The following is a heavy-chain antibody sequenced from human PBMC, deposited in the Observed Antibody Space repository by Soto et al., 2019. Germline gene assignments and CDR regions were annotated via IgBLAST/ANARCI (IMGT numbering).Heavy chain of an antibody. CDR3: GLSDNVATIGVYDYGTVV. CDR1: GFSRSTSGVG. CDR2: IYWNDDK. J-gene: IGHJ6*01. Sequence: YGPPMGTATHTIPLAGTFSGFSRSTSGVGVGWIRQPPGKALEWLALIYWNDDKRYSPSLKSRLTITKDTSKTQVVLTMTNMDHVDTDTDCGGLSDNVATIGVYDYGTVV. V-gene: IGHV2-5*01. D-gene: IGHD5-12*01.